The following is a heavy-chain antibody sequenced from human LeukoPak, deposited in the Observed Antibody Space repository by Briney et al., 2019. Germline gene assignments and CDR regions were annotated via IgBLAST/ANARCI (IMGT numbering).Heavy chain of an antibody. CDR2: ISSDGSNK. CDR1: GFTFSSYA. CDR3: AKVIVRGDFDY. J-gene: IGHJ4*02. V-gene: IGHV3-30*04. D-gene: IGHD3-10*01. Sequence: PGGSLRLSCAASGFTFSSYAMHWVRQAPGKGLEWVAVISSDGSNKYYADSMKGRFTISRDNSKNTLYLQMNSLRAEDTAVYYCAKVIVRGDFDYWGQGTLVTVSS.